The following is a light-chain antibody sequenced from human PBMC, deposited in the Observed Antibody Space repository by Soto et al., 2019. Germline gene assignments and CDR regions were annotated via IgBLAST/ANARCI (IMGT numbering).Light chain of an antibody. J-gene: IGKJ5*01. V-gene: IGKV1-33*01. CDR2: DAS. CDR1: QDISNY. CDR3: QQYDNLPIT. Sequence: DIQMTQSASTLSASFGDRVTITCEASQDISNYLNWYQQKPGKAPKLLIYDASNLETGVPSRFSGSGSGTDFNFTISSLQTEDIATYYCQQYDNLPITFGQGTRLEIK.